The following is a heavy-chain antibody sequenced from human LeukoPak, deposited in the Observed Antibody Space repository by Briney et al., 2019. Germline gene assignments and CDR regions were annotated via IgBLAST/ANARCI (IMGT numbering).Heavy chain of an antibody. CDR2: IYYNGST. J-gene: IGHJ4*02. CDR1: GGSISSYY. CDR3: ARVTGYIVEDYFDY. D-gene: IGHD3-22*01. V-gene: IGHV4-59*01. Sequence: SETLSLTCSVSGGSISSYYWSWIRQPPGKGLEWIGYIYYNGSTNYNPSLKSRVTISVDTSKNQFSLRLSSVTAADTAVYYCARVTGYIVEDYFDYWGQGTLVTVSS.